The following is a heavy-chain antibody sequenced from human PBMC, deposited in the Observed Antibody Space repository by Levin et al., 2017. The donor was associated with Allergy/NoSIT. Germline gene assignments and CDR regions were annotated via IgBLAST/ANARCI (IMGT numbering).Heavy chain of an antibody. CDR2: MNPNSGNT. J-gene: IGHJ5*02. V-gene: IGHV1-8*01. Sequence: GESLKISCKASGYTFTSYDINWVRQATGQGLEWMGWMNPNSGNTGYAQKFQGRVTMTRNTSISTAYMELSSLRSEDTAVYYCARGWNYYDSSGYYYSWFDPWGQGTLVTVSS. CDR3: ARGWNYYDSSGYYYSWFDP. D-gene: IGHD3-22*01. CDR1: GYTFTSYD.